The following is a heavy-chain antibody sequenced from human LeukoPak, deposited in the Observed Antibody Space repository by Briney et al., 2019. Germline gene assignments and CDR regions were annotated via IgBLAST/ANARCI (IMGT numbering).Heavy chain of an antibody. Sequence: GGSLGLSCAASGFTFSSYAMNWVRQAPGKGLEWVSGISGSGDNTYYADSVKGRFTISRDNSKNTLYLQMNSLRAEDTAVYYCAKVRSGDIAAAPNYWGQGTLVPVSS. CDR3: AKVRSGDIAAAPNY. J-gene: IGHJ4*02. D-gene: IGHD6-13*01. CDR2: ISGSGDNT. V-gene: IGHV3-23*01. CDR1: GFTFSSYA.